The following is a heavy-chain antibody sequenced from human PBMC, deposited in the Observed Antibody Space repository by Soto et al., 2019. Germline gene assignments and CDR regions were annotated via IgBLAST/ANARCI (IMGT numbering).Heavy chain of an antibody. CDR1: GFTFSRYG. Sequence: GGSLRLSCAASGFTFSRYGMHWVRQAPGKGLEWVAVISYDGSNKYYADSVKGRFTISRDNSKNTLYLQMNSLRAEDTAVYYCAKAPSIVVVVAATLFDYWGQGT. CDR2: ISYDGSNK. D-gene: IGHD2-15*01. J-gene: IGHJ4*02. V-gene: IGHV3-30*18. CDR3: AKAPSIVVVVAATLFDY.